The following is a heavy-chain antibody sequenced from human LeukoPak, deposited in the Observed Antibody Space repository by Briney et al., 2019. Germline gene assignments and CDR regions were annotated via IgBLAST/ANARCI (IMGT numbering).Heavy chain of an antibody. Sequence: KPSETLSLTCTVSGGSISSSSYYWGWIRQPPGKGLEWIGSIYYSGSTYYNPSLKSRVTISVDTSKNQFSLKLSSVTAADTAVYYCARHYCSSTSCYLDYWGQGTLVTVSS. V-gene: IGHV4-39*01. CDR1: GGSISSSSYY. J-gene: IGHJ4*02. CDR3: ARHYCSSTSCYLDY. CDR2: IYYSGST. D-gene: IGHD2-2*01.